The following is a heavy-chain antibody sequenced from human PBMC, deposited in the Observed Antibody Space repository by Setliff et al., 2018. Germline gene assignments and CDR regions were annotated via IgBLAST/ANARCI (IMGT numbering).Heavy chain of an antibody. CDR2: IYHSGSA. Sequence: SETLSLTCTVSGDSISSGDYFWSWIRQPPGKGLEWIAYIYHSGSAYYNPSLKSRVTMSVDTSKNQFSLHPTTVTAADTAVYYCAREVGTSTSSDAFDVWGQGMMVTVSS. J-gene: IGHJ3*01. V-gene: IGHV4-30-4*08. CDR1: GDSISSGDYF. CDR3: AREVGTSTSSDAFDV. D-gene: IGHD1-26*01.